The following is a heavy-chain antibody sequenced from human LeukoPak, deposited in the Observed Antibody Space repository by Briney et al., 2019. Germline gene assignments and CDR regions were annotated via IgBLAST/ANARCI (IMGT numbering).Heavy chain of an antibody. CDR3: ATDMRGGSSSSPA. CDR1: GFTFSSYA. Sequence: GGSLRLSCAASGFTFSSYAIHWVRQAPGKGLEWVTFISYDGSNKNYADSVKGRFTISRDNFKNTLYLQMNSLRVQDTAVYYCATDMRGGSSSSPAWGQGTLVTVSS. V-gene: IGHV3-30*04. CDR2: ISYDGSNK. J-gene: IGHJ5*02. D-gene: IGHD6-6*01.